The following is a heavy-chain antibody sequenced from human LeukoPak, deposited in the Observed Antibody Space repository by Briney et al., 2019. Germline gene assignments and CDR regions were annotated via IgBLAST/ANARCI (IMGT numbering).Heavy chain of an antibody. V-gene: IGHV3-74*01. Sequence: GGSLRLSYAASGFTFSTYWMYWVRQAPGKGLVWVSRINGDGSSTSYADSVKGRFTISRDNDKNTLYLQMHSLRADDSAVYYCVRAGAGLDYWGQGTLVTVSS. J-gene: IGHJ4*02. CDR1: GFTFSTYW. CDR2: INGDGSST. D-gene: IGHD6-13*01. CDR3: VRAGAGLDY.